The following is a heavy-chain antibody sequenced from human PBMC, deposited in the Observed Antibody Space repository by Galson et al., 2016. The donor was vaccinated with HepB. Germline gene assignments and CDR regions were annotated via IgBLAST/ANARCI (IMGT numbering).Heavy chain of an antibody. CDR1: GFTFSSCS. D-gene: IGHD2-2*01. Sequence: SLRLSCAASGFTFSSCSMHWVRQAPGKGLEWVSSIISSSTYIHYADSVKGRFTISRDNAKNSLYLQMKSLRAEDTAVYYCARELLGYCTSTTCSLTGGMDVWGQGTTVTVSS. J-gene: IGHJ6*02. V-gene: IGHV3-21*01. CDR3: ARELLGYCTSTTCSLTGGMDV. CDR2: IISSSTYI.